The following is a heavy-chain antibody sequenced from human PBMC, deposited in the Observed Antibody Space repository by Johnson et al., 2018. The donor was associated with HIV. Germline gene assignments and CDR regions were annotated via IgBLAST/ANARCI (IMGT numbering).Heavy chain of an antibody. CDR1: GFTFSSYA. D-gene: IGHD5-12*01. Sequence: QVQLVESGGGLEQPGGSLRLSCAASGFTFSSYAMHWVRQAPGKGLEWVAVISYDGSNKYYADSVKGRFTISRDNAKNSLFLQMNSLTAEATAVYYCARLVATKDYAFDIWGQGTLVTVSS. V-gene: IGHV3-30-3*01. J-gene: IGHJ3*02. CDR3: ARLVATKDYAFDI. CDR2: ISYDGSNK.